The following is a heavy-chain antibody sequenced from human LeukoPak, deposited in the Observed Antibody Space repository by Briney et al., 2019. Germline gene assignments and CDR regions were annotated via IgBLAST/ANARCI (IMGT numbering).Heavy chain of an antibody. D-gene: IGHD3-22*01. V-gene: IGHV1-2*02. CDR2: INPNSGGT. J-gene: IGHJ3*02. CDR1: GYTFTGYY. Sequence: ASVKVSCKASGYTFTGYYMHWVRQAPGQGLEWMGWINPNSGGTNYAQKFQGRVTMTRDTSISTAYMELSRLRSDDTAVYYCARYGDSSGYQDAFDIWGQGTMVTVSS. CDR3: ARYGDSSGYQDAFDI.